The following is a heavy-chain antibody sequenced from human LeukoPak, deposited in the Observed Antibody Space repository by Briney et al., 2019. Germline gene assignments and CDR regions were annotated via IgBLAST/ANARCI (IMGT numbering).Heavy chain of an antibody. CDR3: ARGFTMVRGVLTNHYYYYGMDV. J-gene: IGHJ6*04. V-gene: IGHV7-4-1*01. D-gene: IGHD3-10*01. Sequence: ASVKVSCKASGYTFTSYAMNWGRQAPGQGLEWMGWIKTNTGNPTYAQGFTGRFVFSLDTSVSTAYLQICSLKAEDTAVYYCARGFTMVRGVLTNHYYYYGMDVWGKGTTVTVSS. CDR2: IKTNTGNP. CDR1: GYTFTSYA.